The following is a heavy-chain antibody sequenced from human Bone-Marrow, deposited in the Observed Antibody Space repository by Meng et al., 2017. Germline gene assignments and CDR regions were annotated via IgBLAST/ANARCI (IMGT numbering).Heavy chain of an antibody. CDR1: GYSLTAYY. Sequence: ASVKVSCKAPGYSLTAYYMHWVRQAPGQGLEWMGWINPNSGTTVSSQKFQGRVTMTRDTSISTAYMELSSLRSDDTAVYFCARGLVTMIVVEIWGQGTMVTVSS. CDR3: ARGLVTMIVVEI. J-gene: IGHJ3*02. V-gene: IGHV1-2*02. D-gene: IGHD3-22*01. CDR2: INPNSGTT.